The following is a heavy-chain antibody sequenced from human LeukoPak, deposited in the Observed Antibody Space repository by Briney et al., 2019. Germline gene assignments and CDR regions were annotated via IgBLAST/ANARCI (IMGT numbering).Heavy chain of an antibody. CDR2: ISYDGSNK. D-gene: IGHD3-16*02. CDR1: GFTFSSYG. V-gene: IGHV3-30*18. Sequence: GGSLRLSCAASGFTFSSYGMHWVRQAPGKGLEWVAVISYDGSNKYYADSVKGRFTISRDNSKNTLYLQMNSLRAEDTAVYYCAKEFAYDYVWGSYRYTSYYYYGMDVWGQGTMVTVSS. J-gene: IGHJ6*02. CDR3: AKEFAYDYVWGSYRYTSYYYYGMDV.